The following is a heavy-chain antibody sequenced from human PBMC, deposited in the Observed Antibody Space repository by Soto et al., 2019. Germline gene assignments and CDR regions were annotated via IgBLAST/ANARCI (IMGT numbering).Heavy chain of an antibody. Sequence: EVQLVESGGGLVQPGGSLRLSCAASGFTFSNYWMHWVRQAPGKGLVWVSRINFDEITTTYADSVQGRFTISRDNAKNNMYLQLNSLRAEDTAIYYCVTGGQKAGHVYHFDDWGQGTLVTVSS. J-gene: IGHJ4*02. CDR1: GFTFSNYW. D-gene: IGHD3-16*01. V-gene: IGHV3-74*01. CDR2: INFDEITT. CDR3: VTGGQKAGHVYHFDD.